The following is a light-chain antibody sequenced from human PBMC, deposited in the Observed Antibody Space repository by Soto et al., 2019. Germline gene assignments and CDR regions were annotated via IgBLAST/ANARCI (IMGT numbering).Light chain of an antibody. CDR3: SSYTSSSTPVV. CDR1: SSDVGSYNR. J-gene: IGLJ2*01. CDR2: EVS. Sequence: QSVLTQPPSVSGSPGQSVTISCTGTSSDVGSYNRVSWYQQPPGTAPKLMIYEVSNRPSGVPDRFSGSKSGNTASLTISGRQGEDEADYYCSSYTSSSTPVVFGGGTKLTVL. V-gene: IGLV2-18*02.